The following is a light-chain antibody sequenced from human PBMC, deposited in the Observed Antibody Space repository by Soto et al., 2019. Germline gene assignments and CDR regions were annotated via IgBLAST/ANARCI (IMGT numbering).Light chain of an antibody. CDR2: EVS. CDR3: SSYRSSSSYV. Sequence: QSALTQPASVSGSPGQSIPISCTGTSSDIGGYKYVSWYQQHPGKAPKLMIYEVSNRPSGVSNRFSGSKSGNTASLTISGLQTEDEADYYCSSYRSSSSYVFGTGTKLTVL. V-gene: IGLV2-14*01. CDR1: SSDIGGYKY. J-gene: IGLJ1*01.